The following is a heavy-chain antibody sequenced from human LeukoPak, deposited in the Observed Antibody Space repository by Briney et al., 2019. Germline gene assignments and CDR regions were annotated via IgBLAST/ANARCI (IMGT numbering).Heavy chain of an antibody. D-gene: IGHD2-2*01. CDR1: GYSISSGHY. J-gene: IGHJ5*02. CDR2: IYHSGST. V-gene: IGHV4-38-2*01. Sequence: KPSETLSLTCAVSGYSISSGHYWGWIRQPPGKGLEWIGSIYHSGSTYYNPSLKSRVTISVDTSKNQFSLKLSSVTAADTAVYYCARARYCSSTSCYEVPWFDPWGQGTLVTVSS. CDR3: ARARYCSSTSCYEVPWFDP.